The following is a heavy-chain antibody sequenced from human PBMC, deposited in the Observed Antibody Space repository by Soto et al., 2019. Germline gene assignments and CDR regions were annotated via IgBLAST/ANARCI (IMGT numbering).Heavy chain of an antibody. D-gene: IGHD5-12*01. J-gene: IGHJ4*02. V-gene: IGHV3-11*01. CDR2: ISRSASTT. CDR3: ATPRGYSGYDFDY. Sequence: GGSLRLSCAASGFTFSDYYMSWIRQAPGKGLEWVSYISRSASTTYYADSVKGRFTISRDDAKNSLYLQMNSLRAEDTAVYYCATPRGYSGYDFDYWGPGTLVTSPQ. CDR1: GFTFSDYY.